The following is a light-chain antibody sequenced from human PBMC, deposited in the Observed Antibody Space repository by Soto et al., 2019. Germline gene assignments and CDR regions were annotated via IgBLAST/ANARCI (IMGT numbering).Light chain of an antibody. CDR1: TGAVTSGHY. CDR2: DTN. CDR3: LVIFTGVGEV. V-gene: IGLV7-46*01. Sequence: QTVVTQEPSLSLSPGGTVTLTCASSTGAVTSGHYVHWFQQKPGQAPRTLIYDTNNKHSWTPARFSGSLLGGKAALTLSGAQPEDEADYYCLVIFTGVGEVFGTGTKLTVL. J-gene: IGLJ1*01.